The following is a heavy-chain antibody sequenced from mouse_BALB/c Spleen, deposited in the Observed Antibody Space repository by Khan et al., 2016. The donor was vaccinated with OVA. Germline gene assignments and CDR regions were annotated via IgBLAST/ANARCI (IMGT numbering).Heavy chain of an antibody. D-gene: IGHD1-2*01. Sequence: EVELVESGPGLAKPSQSLSLTCTVTGYSITSGYGRNWIRQFPGNKLEWMGYISYSGSTNYNPSLKSRISFTRDTSKNQFYLQLNSVTTEDSATYYCARTARIKYWGQGTTLTVSS. CDR1: GYSITSGYG. CDR3: ARTARIKY. V-gene: IGHV3-2*02. CDR2: ISYSGST. J-gene: IGHJ2*01.